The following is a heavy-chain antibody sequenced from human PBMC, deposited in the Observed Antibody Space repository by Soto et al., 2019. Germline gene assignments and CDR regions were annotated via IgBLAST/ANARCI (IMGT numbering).Heavy chain of an antibody. CDR3: ARVPDCSSTSCPRWGAFDI. Sequence: GGSLRLSCAASGFTFSSYSMNWVRQAPGKGLEWVSSISSSSSYIYYADSVKGRFTISRDNAKNSLYLQMNSPRAEDTAVYYCARVPDCSSTSCPRWGAFDIWGQGTMVTVSS. D-gene: IGHD2-2*01. V-gene: IGHV3-21*01. CDR1: GFTFSSYS. CDR2: ISSSSSYI. J-gene: IGHJ3*02.